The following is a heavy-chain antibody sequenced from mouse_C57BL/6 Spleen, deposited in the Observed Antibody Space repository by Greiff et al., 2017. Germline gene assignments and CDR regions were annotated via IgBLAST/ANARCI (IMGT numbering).Heavy chain of an antibody. D-gene: IGHD1-1*01. CDR1: GFTFSSYG. CDR3: ARHQIPPHYYSSSSNWYFDV. CDR2: ISSGGSYT. V-gene: IGHV5-6*01. Sequence: EVQLVESGGDLVKPGGSLKLSCAASGFTFSSYGMSWVRQTPDKRLEWVATISSGGSYTYYPDSVKGRFTISRDNAKNTLYMQMSSLKAEDTAMYYCARHQIPPHYYSSSSNWYFDVWGTGTTVTVSS. J-gene: IGHJ1*03.